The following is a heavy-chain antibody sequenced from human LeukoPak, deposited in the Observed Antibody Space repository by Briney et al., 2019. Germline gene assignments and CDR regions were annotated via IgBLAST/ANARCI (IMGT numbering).Heavy chain of an antibody. CDR3: ARAPAYSSSSGYFYYYYGMDV. V-gene: IGHV3-53*01. CDR2: IYTGGST. D-gene: IGHD6-6*01. J-gene: IGHJ6*02. CDR1: GFTVSSNY. Sequence: GESLTLSCAVSGFTVSSNYMSWVRQPPGKGLEWVAVIYTGGSTYYANSFKGRFTISRDNSKNQLSLHMNSLRAEDTAVYYCARAPAYSSSSGYFYYYYGMDVWGQGTTVTVSS.